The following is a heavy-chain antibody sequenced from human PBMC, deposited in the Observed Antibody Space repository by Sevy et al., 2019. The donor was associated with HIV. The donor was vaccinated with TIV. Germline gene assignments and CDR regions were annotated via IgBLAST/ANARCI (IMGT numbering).Heavy chain of an antibody. Sequence: GGSLRLSCAASGFTFSTYGMHWVRQAPGKGLEWVAVMWFDGSNTYYADSVKGRFTISRDIAKNTRHLQMNSRRAEDTAVYYCARDLEFYDYGDYGPAFMPDYWGQGTLVTVSS. CDR2: MWFDGSNT. J-gene: IGHJ4*02. D-gene: IGHD4-17*01. V-gene: IGHV3-33*01. CDR1: GFTFSTYG. CDR3: ARDLEFYDYGDYGPAFMPDY.